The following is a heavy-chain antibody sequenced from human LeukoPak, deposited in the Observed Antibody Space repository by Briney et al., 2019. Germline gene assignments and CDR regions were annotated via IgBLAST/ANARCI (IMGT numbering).Heavy chain of an antibody. V-gene: IGHV3-48*01. CDR1: GFTLSRYP. CDR2: ISDDGYVT. J-gene: IGHJ4*02. Sequence: GGSLRLSCAASGFTLSRYPLHWVRQAPGKGLEWVSYISDDGYVTQYADSVKGRFTISRGNAKNSLSLQMNSLRVEDTAVYYCVRDMGSSSWHAFDHWGQGTLVAVSS. D-gene: IGHD6-19*01. CDR3: VRDMGSSSWHAFDH.